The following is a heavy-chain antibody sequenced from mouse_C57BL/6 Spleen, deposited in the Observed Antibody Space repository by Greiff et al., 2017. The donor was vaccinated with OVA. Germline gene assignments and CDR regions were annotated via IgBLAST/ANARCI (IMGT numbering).Heavy chain of an antibody. D-gene: IGHD1-1*01. J-gene: IGHJ4*01. CDR2: IYPGSGST. V-gene: IGHV1-55*01. Sequence: QVQLQQPGAELVKPGASVKMSCKASGYTFTSYWITWVKQRPGQGLEWIGDIYPGSGSTNYNEKFKSKATLTVDTSSSTAYMQLSSLTSEDSAVYYCAREGLRDCYPLYYAMDYWGQGTSVTVSS. CDR3: AREGLRDCYPLYYAMDY. CDR1: GYTFTSYW.